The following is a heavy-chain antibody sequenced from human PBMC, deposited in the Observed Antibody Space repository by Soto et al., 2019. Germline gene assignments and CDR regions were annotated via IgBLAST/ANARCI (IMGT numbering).Heavy chain of an antibody. Sequence: QVQLQESGPGLVKPSETLSLTCTVSGGSISRYYWSWIRQTPGKGLEWIGYIYHSGSTNYNPSLKSRVTTSVDTSKNQFSLKVRSVTAADTAVYYCARGETYSYWYFDLWGRGTLVTVSS. J-gene: IGHJ2*01. CDR1: GGSISRYY. D-gene: IGHD3-16*01. CDR3: ARGETYSYWYFDL. CDR2: IYHSGST. V-gene: IGHV4-59*01.